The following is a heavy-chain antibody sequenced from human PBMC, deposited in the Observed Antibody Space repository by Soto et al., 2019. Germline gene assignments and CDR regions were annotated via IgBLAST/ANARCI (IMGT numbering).Heavy chain of an antibody. D-gene: IGHD1-26*01. CDR2: INTNSGGT. CDR3: ARWVGASNWFDP. Sequence: QVQLVQSGAEVKEPGASVKVSCKASGYTFTGYHIHWVRQAPGQGLEWMGWINTNSGGTNYAQKFQGWVTMTRDTSINTAYVELSRLRSDDTVVYYCARWVGASNWFDPWGQGTLVTVSS. CDR1: GYTFTGYH. J-gene: IGHJ5*02. V-gene: IGHV1-2*04.